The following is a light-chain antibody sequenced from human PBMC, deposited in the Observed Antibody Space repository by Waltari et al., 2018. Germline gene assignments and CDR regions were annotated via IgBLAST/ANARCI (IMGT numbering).Light chain of an antibody. CDR2: GAS. V-gene: IGKV3-20*01. CDR3: QQYGSSVMYT. Sequence: VLTQSPVILSLSPGESATLSCRASQRLSKNYLAWYRQKPGRAPTLLIYGASSRAPGIPDRFSGSGSGTDFSLTINRLEPEDFAVYYCQQYGSSVMYTFGQGTKLEIK. J-gene: IGKJ2*01. CDR1: QRLSKNY.